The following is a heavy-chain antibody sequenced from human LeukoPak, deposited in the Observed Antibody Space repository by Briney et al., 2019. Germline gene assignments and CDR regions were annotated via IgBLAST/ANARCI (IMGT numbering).Heavy chain of an antibody. D-gene: IGHD3-10*01. CDR3: AREWRRRFGELLSYPYFDY. V-gene: IGHV3-30-3*01. CDR1: GFTFSSYA. J-gene: IGHJ4*02. Sequence: QPGGSLRLSCAASGFTFSSYAMSWVRQAPGKGLEWVAVISYDGSNKYYADSVKGRFTISRDNSKNTLYPQMNSLRAEDTAVYYCAREWRRRFGELLSYPYFDYWGQGTLVTVSS. CDR2: ISYDGSNK.